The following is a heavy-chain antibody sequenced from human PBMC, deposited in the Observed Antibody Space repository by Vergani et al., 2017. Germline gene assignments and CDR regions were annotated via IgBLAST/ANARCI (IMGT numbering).Heavy chain of an antibody. V-gene: IGHV3-30*02. Sequence: QVQLVESGGGVVQPGGSLRLSRAASGFSFGSYCMHWVPVRQGPGRGVDWLAYLRYDGDTKPYADSVKGRFTISRDNSKNMLYLQMDSLRPEDTAMFYCVKDRGDSIGFDDWGQGTQVTVSS. CDR3: VKDRGDSIGFDD. CDR1: GFSFGSYC. J-gene: IGHJ4*02. CDR2: LRYDGDTK. D-gene: IGHD2-21*01.